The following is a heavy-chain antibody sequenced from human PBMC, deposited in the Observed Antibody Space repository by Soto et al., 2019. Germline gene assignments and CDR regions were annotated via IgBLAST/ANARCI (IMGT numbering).Heavy chain of an antibody. CDR1: GGSISSGDHY. V-gene: IGHV4-30-4*01. D-gene: IGHD3-22*01. CDR2: VYYSGTT. Sequence: SETLSLTCTVSGGSISSGDHYWSWVRQPPGKGLEWIGYVYYSGTTYSNPSLKSRITISVDTSKNQFSLRLSSVTAADTAVYYCATYYDSSGPTFDFWGQGTLVTVSS. CDR3: ATYYDSSGPTFDF. J-gene: IGHJ4*02.